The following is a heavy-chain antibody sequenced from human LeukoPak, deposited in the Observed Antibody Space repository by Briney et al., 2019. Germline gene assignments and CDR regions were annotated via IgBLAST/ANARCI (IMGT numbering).Heavy chain of an antibody. CDR2: IRSKAYGGTT. CDR1: GFTFSSCA. V-gene: IGHV3-49*04. D-gene: IGHD5-24*01. J-gene: IGHJ4*02. Sequence: GGSLRLSCAASGFTFSSCAMIWVRQAPGKGLEWVGFIRSKAYGGTTEYAASVKGRFTISRDDSKSIAYLQMNSLKTEDTAVYYCTRVDLRWLQSDYWGQGTLVTVSS. CDR3: TRVDLRWLQSDY.